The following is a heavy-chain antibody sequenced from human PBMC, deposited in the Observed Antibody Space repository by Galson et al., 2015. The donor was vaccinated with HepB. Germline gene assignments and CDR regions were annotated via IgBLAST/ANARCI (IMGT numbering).Heavy chain of an antibody. D-gene: IGHD2-21*02. J-gene: IGHJ2*01. CDR3: AREVCGGDCHRERYFDL. V-gene: IGHV3-21*01. CDR2: ISSSSSYI. Sequence: SLRLSCAASGFTFSSYSMNWVRQAPGKGLEWVSSISSSSSYIYYADSVKGRFTISRDNAKNSLYLQMNSLRAEDTAVYYCAREVCGGDCHRERYFDLWGRGTLVTVSS. CDR1: GFTFSSYS.